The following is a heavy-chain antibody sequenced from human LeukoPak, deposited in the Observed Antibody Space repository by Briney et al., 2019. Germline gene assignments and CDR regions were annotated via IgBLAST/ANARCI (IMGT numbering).Heavy chain of an antibody. CDR3: ARTGYSGYGTQVH. CDR2: IHNSGRC. J-gene: IGHJ4*02. CDR1: VGSISSSSYY. V-gene: IGHV4-39*01. D-gene: IGHD5-12*01. Sequence: SETLSLTCSVSVGSISSSSYYWGWIRQPPGKGLEWIGSIHNSGRCSHNPSLKSRLSISVDTSKNQFSLKLRSVTAADTAVYYCARTGYSGYGTQVHWGQGTLVAVSS.